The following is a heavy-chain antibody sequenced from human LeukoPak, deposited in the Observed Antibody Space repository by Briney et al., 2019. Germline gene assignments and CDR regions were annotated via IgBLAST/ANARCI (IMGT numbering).Heavy chain of an antibody. J-gene: IGHJ3*02. V-gene: IGHV3-23*01. CDR2: ISGSGGST. CDR3: SKDLHGIAVGGTLWDSFYI. D-gene: IGHD6-19*01. Sequence: PGGSLRLSCAASGFTFSSYAMSWVRQAPGKGLEWVSAISGSGGSTYYADSVKGRFTISRDNSKNTLYLQMNSLRAEDTAVYYFSKDLHGIAVGGTLWDSFYILGQRKMVTVFS. CDR1: GFTFSSYA.